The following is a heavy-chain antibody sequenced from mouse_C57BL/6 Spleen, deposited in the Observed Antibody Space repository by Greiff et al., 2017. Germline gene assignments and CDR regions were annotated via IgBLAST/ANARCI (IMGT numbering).Heavy chain of an antibody. Sequence: EVHLVESGPGLVKPSQSLSLTCSVTGYSITSGYYWNWIRQFPGNKLEWMGYISYDGSNNYNPSLKNRISITRDTSKNQFFLKLNSVTTEDTATYYCARDGNSLAYWGQGTLVTVSA. D-gene: IGHD2-1*01. CDR1: GYSITSGYY. CDR3: ARDGNSLAY. V-gene: IGHV3-6*01. J-gene: IGHJ3*01. CDR2: ISYDGSN.